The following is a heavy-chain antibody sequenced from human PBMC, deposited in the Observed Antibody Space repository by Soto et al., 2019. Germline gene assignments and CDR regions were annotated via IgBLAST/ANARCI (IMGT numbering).Heavy chain of an antibody. D-gene: IGHD3-3*01. V-gene: IGHV4-4*02. CDR1: GGSVSATNC. J-gene: IGHJ4*02. Sequence: QVQLQESGPGLVKPSGTLSLTGAVSGGSVSATNCWNWIRQPPGKGLAWIGEINLSGTTNYNPALNRRVTMSIHHSQNEVSLTLTAVTAAATAVYYCSRELFGGDSPDACCGQGTLVTASS. CDR2: INLSGTT. CDR3: SRELFGGDSPDAC.